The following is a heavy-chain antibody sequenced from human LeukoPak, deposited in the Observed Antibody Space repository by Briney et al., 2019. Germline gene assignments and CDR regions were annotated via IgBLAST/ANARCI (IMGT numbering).Heavy chain of an antibody. Sequence: QSGGSLRLSCAASGFTFSSYAMHWVRQAPGKGLEWVAVISYDGSSKYYADSVKGRFTISRDNSKNTLYLQMDSLRAEDTAVYYCARDRAWNYFDYWGQGTLVTVSS. CDR1: GFTFSSYA. CDR2: ISYDGSSK. V-gene: IGHV3-30-3*01. D-gene: IGHD3-3*01. CDR3: ARDRAWNYFDY. J-gene: IGHJ4*02.